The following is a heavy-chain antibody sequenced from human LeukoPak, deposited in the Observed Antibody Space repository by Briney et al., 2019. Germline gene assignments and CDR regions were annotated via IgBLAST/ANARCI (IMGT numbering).Heavy chain of an antibody. CDR2: IRSRAYGGTT. V-gene: IGHV3-49*04. Sequence: GGSLRPSCTASGFTFGDSAMSWVRQAPGKGLEWVGFIRSRAYGGTTEYAASVKGRFTISRDNSKSIAYLQMNSLKTEDTAVYYCARDSPWFDYWGQGTLITVSS. J-gene: IGHJ4*02. CDR3: ARDSPWFDY. CDR1: GFTFGDSA.